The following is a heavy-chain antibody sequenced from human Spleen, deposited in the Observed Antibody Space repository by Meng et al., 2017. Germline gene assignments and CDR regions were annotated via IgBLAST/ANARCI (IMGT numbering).Heavy chain of an antibody. Sequence: LQESGPGLVGPSGTLSLTCTVSGGSGSSGNYYWSWVRQPPGKGLEWIGFIYHTGSTDCNPSLKRRVTISVDTSNNHFSLKLTSVTAADTAVYHCVRSYGSGTYWYFDLWGRGTLVTVSS. D-gene: IGHD3-10*01. CDR3: VRSYGSGTYWYFDL. V-gene: IGHV4-61*03. J-gene: IGHJ2*01. CDR1: GGSGSSGNYY. CDR2: IYHTGST.